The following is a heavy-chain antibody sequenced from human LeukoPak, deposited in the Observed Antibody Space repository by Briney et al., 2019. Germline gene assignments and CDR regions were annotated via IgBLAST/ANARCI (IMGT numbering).Heavy chain of an antibody. CDR1: GGSIFSYC. CDR2: IYSNGIT. J-gene: IGHJ2*01. CDR3: ARRAYYYSSGYSPASGYFDH. Sequence: SDTHSPICTVSGGSIFSYCWSWIRRPPGKGLEWIGYIYSNGITSYNPPLRSRGTISIATSKNQFSLRLRSVTAADTAIYYCARRAYYYSSGYSPASGYFDHLERGTLVSVSS. V-gene: IGHV4-4*08. D-gene: IGHD3-22*01.